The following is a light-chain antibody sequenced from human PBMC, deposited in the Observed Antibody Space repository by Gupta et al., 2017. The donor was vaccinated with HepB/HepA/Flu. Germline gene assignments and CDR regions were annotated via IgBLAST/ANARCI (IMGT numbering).Light chain of an antibody. CDR2: DVS. J-gene: IGLJ3*02. CDR1: SSDVGANDY. V-gene: IGLV2-14*03. CDR3: SSYTSSSTWL. Sequence: QSALTQPASVSGSPGQSITLSGTGTSSDVGANDYACWYQQHPGKAPKLIIYDVSSRPSGVSNRFSGSKSGDTASLTISGLQAEDEADYYCSSYTSSSTWLFGGGTRLTVL.